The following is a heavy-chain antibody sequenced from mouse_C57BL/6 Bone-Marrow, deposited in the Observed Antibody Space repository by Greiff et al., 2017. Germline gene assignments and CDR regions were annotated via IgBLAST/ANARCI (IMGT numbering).Heavy chain of an antibody. D-gene: IGHD2-2*01. V-gene: IGHV14-4*01. CDR2: IDPENGDT. CDR1: GFNIKDDY. J-gene: IGHJ1*01. Sequence: EVQLQQSGAELVRPGASVKLSCTASGFNIKDDYMHWVKQRPEQGLEWIGWIDPENGDTEYASKFQGKATITADTSSNTAYLQLSSLTSEDTAVSYCATRGRDVGYTDVWGAETTVTVSS. CDR3: ATRGRDVGYTDV.